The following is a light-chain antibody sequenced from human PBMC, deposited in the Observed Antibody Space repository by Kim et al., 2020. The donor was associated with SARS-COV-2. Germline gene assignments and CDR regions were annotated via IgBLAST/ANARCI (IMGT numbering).Light chain of an antibody. CDR1: NSNIGAGFD. J-gene: IGLJ2*01. V-gene: IGLV1-40*01. CDR2: GDT. Sequence: RFTISCTGSNSNIGAGFDVHWYHQVPGAAPKLIIYGDTNRPSGVPDRFSGSKSGISASLAITGLQAEDEGDYYCQSYDSKLSPKVFGGGTQLTVL. CDR3: QSYDSKLSPKV.